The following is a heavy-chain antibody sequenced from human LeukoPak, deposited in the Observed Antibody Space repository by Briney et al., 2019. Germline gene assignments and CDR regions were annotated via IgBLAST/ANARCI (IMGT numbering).Heavy chain of an antibody. D-gene: IGHD3-3*01. V-gene: IGHV3-53*01. CDR3: ARAPEGDFWSGYDY. Sequence: GGSLRLSCAASGFTFSSYWMSWVRQAPGKGLEWVSVIYSGGSTYYADSVKGRFTISRDNSKNTLYLQMNSLRAEDTAVYYCARAPEGDFWSGYDYWGQGTLVTVSS. J-gene: IGHJ4*02. CDR1: GFTFSSYW. CDR2: IYSGGST.